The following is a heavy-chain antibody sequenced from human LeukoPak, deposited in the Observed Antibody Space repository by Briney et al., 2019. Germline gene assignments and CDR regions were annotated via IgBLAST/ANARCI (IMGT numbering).Heavy chain of an antibody. Sequence: GGSLRLSCAASGFTFSNAWMSWVRQAPGKGLEWVGRIKSKTDGGTTDYAAPVKGRFTISRDDSKNTLYLQMNSLKTEDTAVYYCTTDAMYYYDSSGYPIDYWGQGPLVTVSS. CDR1: GFTFSNAW. V-gene: IGHV3-15*01. CDR3: TTDAMYYYDSSGYPIDY. J-gene: IGHJ4*02. D-gene: IGHD3-22*01. CDR2: IKSKTDGGTT.